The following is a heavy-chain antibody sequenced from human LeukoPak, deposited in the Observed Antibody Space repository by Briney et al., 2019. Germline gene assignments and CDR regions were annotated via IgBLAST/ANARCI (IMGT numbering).Heavy chain of an antibody. D-gene: IGHD6-13*01. J-gene: IGHJ4*02. CDR3: AKDRRIAAAGYYFDY. Sequence: GGSLRLSCAASGFTFDDYAMHWVRQAPGKGLEWVSGISWNSGSIGYADPVKGRFTISRDNARNSLYLQMNSLRAEDTALYYCAKDRRIAAAGYYFDYWGQGTLVTVSS. CDR1: GFTFDDYA. V-gene: IGHV3-9*01. CDR2: ISWNSGSI.